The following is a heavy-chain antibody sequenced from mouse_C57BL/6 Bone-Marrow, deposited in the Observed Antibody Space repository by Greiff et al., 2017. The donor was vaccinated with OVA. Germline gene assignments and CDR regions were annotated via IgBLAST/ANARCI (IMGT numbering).Heavy chain of an antibody. J-gene: IGHJ2*01. CDR2: IRLKSDNYAT. CDR3: TASNYDFDY. V-gene: IGHV6-3*01. Sequence: EVKVEESGGGLVQPGGSMKLSCVASGFTFSNYWMNWVRQSPEKGLEWVAQIRLKSDNYATHYAESVKGRFTISRDDSKSSVYLQMNNLRAEDTGSYYCTASNYDFDYWGQGTTLTVSS. CDR1: GFTFSNYW. D-gene: IGHD2-5*01.